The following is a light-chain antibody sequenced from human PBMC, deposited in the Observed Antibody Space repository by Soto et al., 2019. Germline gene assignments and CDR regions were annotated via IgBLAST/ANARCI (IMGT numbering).Light chain of an antibody. Sequence: QSVLTQPPSASGTPGQRVTISCSGSTSNIGKYTVNWYQQLPGTAPKLLIHSNNQRPSGVPDRSSGSKSGTSASLAISGLQSEDETNYYCAAWDDSLNGVVFGGGTKVTVL. CDR3: AAWDDSLNGVV. V-gene: IGLV1-44*01. J-gene: IGLJ2*01. CDR2: SNN. CDR1: TSNIGKYT.